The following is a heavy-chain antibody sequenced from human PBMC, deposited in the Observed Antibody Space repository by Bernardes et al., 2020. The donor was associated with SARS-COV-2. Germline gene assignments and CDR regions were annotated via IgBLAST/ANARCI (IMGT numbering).Heavy chain of an antibody. V-gene: IGHV4-4*07. CDR3: ARDLLPLGPAAGFDY. Sequence: SETLSLTCTVSGGSISSYYWSWIRQPAGKGLEWIGRIYTSGSTNYNPSLKSRVTMSVDTSKNQFSLKLSSVTAADTAVYYCARDLLPLGPAAGFDYWGQGTLVTVSS. J-gene: IGHJ4*02. D-gene: IGHD2-2*01. CDR2: IYTSGST. CDR1: GGSISSYY.